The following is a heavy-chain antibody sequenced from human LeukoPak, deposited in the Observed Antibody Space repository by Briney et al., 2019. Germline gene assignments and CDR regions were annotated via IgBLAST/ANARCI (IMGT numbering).Heavy chain of an antibody. Sequence: GGSLRLSCAASGFTVSSNCMSWVRQAPGKGLEWVSVIYRGGNTYYADSVKGRFTISRDNSKNTVYLQMRSLRAEDTAVYYCARDVYDSSANYYYAFDIWGQGTMVTVSS. CDR2: IYRGGNT. CDR1: GFTVSSNC. V-gene: IGHV3-53*01. J-gene: IGHJ3*02. CDR3: ARDVYDSSANYYYAFDI. D-gene: IGHD3-22*01.